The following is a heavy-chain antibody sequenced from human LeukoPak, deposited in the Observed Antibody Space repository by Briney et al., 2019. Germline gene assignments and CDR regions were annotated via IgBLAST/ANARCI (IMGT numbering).Heavy chain of an antibody. CDR3: ARGDPRGYCTSASCPTGWFGP. CDR1: GYTFTSYY. J-gene: IGHJ5*02. D-gene: IGHD2-2*01. CDR2: INPSGGST. V-gene: IGHV1-46*01. Sequence: GASVKVSCKASGYTFTSYYMHWVRQAPGQGLEWMGMINPSGGSTSSAQNFQGRVTMTRDTSTSTVYMELSSLRSEDTAMYYCARGDPRGYCTSASCPTGWFGPWGQGTLVTVSS.